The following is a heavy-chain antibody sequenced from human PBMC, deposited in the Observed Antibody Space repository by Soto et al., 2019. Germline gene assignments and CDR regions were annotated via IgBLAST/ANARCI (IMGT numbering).Heavy chain of an antibody. CDR3: GRLEGLATISYYFDY. J-gene: IGHJ4*02. CDR1: GGSVSSSSYY. V-gene: IGHV4-39*01. CDR2: VYYSGST. Sequence: QLQLQESGPGLVKPSETLSLTCTVSGGSVSSSSYYWGWVRQPPGKGLEWIGSVYYSGSTYHNPSLESRVTISGDKSKSHSSLNLRSLSATNAAVYFCGRLEGLATISYYFDYWGQGALVTVSS. D-gene: IGHD3-9*01.